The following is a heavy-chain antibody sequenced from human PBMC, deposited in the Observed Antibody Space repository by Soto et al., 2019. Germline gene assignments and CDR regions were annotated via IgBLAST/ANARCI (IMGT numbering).Heavy chain of an antibody. D-gene: IGHD3-10*01. V-gene: IGHV3-30*03. CDR2: ISYDGSNK. Sequence: ALRLSCSASLFTFSSYGMHWVLHAPVKGLECLAVISYDGSNKYYADSVKGRFTISRDNSKNTLYLQMNSLRAEDTAVYYCAGYGSGSYRYYYMEVWGKGTTVTVSS. J-gene: IGHJ6*03. CDR3: AGYGSGSYRYYYMEV. CDR1: LFTFSSYG.